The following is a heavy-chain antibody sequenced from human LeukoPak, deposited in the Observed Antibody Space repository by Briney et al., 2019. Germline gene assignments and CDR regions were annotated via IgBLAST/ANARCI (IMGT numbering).Heavy chain of an antibody. D-gene: IGHD6-13*01. CDR2: LKQDGGQQ. Sequence: GGSLRLSCAASGFIFSAYWMTWVRQAPGKGLEWVATLKQDGGQQYYLDSVKGRFTVSRDNAENSLYLQMNSLRVEDTAVYYCARESAAAVSSVDFDYWGQGTLVTVSS. V-gene: IGHV3-7*01. CDR1: GFIFSAYW. CDR3: ARESAAAVSSVDFDY. J-gene: IGHJ4*02.